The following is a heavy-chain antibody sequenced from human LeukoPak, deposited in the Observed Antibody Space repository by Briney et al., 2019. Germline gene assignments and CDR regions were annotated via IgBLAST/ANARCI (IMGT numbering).Heavy chain of an antibody. CDR2: ISYDGSNK. CDR3: ARIFYYYDSSGYYGY. J-gene: IGHJ4*02. D-gene: IGHD3-22*01. CDR1: GFTFSSYA. V-gene: IGHV3-30-3*01. Sequence: GSLRLSCAASGFTFSSYAMHWVRQAPGKGLEWVAVISYDGSNKYYADSVKGRFTISRDNSKNTLYLQMNSLRAEDTAVYYCARIFYYYDSSGYYGYWGQGTLVTVSS.